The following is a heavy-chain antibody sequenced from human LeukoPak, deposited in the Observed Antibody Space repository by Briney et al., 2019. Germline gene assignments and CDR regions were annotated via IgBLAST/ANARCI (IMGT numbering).Heavy chain of an antibody. CDR3: VKDVSIVPTSVFDS. J-gene: IGHJ4*02. CDR2: VNWNSDII. D-gene: IGHD5-12*01. Sequence: GGSLRLSCAASGVTFDDFAMHWVRQAPGKGLEWVSSVNWNSDIIDYADSVKGRFTISRDNAENSLFLQMNGLRAEDTALYYCVKDVSIVPTSVFDSWSQGTLVTVSS. CDR1: GVTFDDFA. V-gene: IGHV3-9*01.